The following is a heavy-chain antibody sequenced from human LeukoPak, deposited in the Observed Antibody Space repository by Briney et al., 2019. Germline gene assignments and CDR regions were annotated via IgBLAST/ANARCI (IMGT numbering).Heavy chain of an antibody. CDR1: GYTFTSYG. D-gene: IGHD4-17*01. J-gene: IGHJ3*02. CDR2: ISAYNGNT. V-gene: IGHV1-18*01. Sequence: ASVKVSCKASGYTFTSYGISWVRQAPGQGLEWMGWISAYNGNTNYAQKLQGRVTMTTDTSTSTAYMELRSLRSEDTAVYYCATETYGDLRGSGAFDIWGQGTMVTVSS. CDR3: ATETYGDLRGSGAFDI.